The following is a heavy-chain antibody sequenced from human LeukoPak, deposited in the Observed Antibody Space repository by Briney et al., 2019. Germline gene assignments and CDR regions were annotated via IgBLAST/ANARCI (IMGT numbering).Heavy chain of an antibody. J-gene: IGHJ5*02. V-gene: IGHV3-66*01. CDR2: IYSGGST. D-gene: IGHD4-23*01. CDR1: GFTVSSNY. CDR3: ARDNSVEDTAWWFDP. Sequence: GSLRLSCAASGFTVSSNYMSWVRQAPGKGLEWVSVIYSGGSTYYADSVKGRFTISRDNSKNTLYLQMNSLRAEDTAVYYCARDNSVEDTAWWFDPWGQGTLVTVSS.